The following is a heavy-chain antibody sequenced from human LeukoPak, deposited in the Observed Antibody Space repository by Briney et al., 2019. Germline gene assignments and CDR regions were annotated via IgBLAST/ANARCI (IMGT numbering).Heavy chain of an antibody. Sequence: ASVKVSCKASGYTFTDYFVDWVRQAPGQGLEWMGWINPKTGGTNYAQKFQGRVTMTRDTSISTAYMELTRLTSDGTAVYYCARAYEYGWFDPWGQGTLVTVSS. CDR3: ARAYEYGWFDP. CDR2: INPKTGGT. D-gene: IGHD3-16*01. J-gene: IGHJ5*02. V-gene: IGHV1-2*02. CDR1: GYTFTDYF.